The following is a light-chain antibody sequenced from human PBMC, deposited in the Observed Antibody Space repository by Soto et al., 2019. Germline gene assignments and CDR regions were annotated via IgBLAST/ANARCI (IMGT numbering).Light chain of an antibody. CDR1: QAIGVY. CDR3: QKYNTAPRT. V-gene: IGKV1-27*01. J-gene: IGKJ4*01. Sequence: DIQVTQSPSSLSASLGDRVTITCRANQAIGVYLAWFQQQPGKVPKLLIYAASALQSGVPSRFSGRESGTDITLTINSLQPDDFATDYFQKYNTAPRTFGGGTKVDI. CDR2: AAS.